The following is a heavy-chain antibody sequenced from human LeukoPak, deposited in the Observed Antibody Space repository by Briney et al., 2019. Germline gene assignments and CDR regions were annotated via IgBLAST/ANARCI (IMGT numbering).Heavy chain of an antibody. D-gene: IGHD6-19*01. Sequence: PSETLSLTCTVSSGSVSSGSFHWSWIRQPPGTGLEWIGNIFYSGNTNYNPSLKSRVTILVDTSKNQFSLKLSSVTAADTAVYYCARGGARGWYYFDYWGQGTLVTVSS. V-gene: IGHV4-61*01. J-gene: IGHJ4*02. CDR2: IFYSGNT. CDR1: SGSVSSGSFH. CDR3: ARGGARGWYYFDY.